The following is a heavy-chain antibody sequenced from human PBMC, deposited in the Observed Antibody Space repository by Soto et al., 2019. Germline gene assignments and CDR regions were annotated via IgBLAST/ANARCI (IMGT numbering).Heavy chain of an antibody. J-gene: IGHJ3*02. V-gene: IGHV1-18*01. CDR2: ISFYNGKT. D-gene: IGHD1-26*01. CDR3: ARAVRVGANMGASEI. CDR1: GYSFSSFG. Sequence: QGQLVQSGPEVKKPGASVKVSCKTSGYSFSSFGISWLRRAPGQGPEWMGWISFYNGKTNYAQKFQDRITVTTDTATTTAYLATRSLKSEDTALCYCARAVRVGANMGASEIWGQGTMVTVSS.